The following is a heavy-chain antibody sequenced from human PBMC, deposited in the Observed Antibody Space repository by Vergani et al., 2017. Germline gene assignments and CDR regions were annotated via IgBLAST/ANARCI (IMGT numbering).Heavy chain of an antibody. CDR2: ISGSSATP. V-gene: IGHV3-23*04. J-gene: IGHJ4*02. CDR1: GFTFSSYA. D-gene: IGHD5-12*01. Sequence: EVQLVESGGGLVQPGGSLRLSCAASGFTFSSYAMSWVRQAPGKGLEWVSAISGSSATPYYADSVKGRFIISRVNSKNTLHLQMNSLRADDTAVYYCTKGSRGYTGYFFDYWGQGTLATVSS. CDR3: TKGSRGYTGYFFDY.